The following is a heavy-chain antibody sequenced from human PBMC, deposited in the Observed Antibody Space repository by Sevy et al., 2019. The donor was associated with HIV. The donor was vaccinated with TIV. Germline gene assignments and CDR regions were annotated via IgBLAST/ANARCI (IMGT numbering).Heavy chain of an antibody. J-gene: IGHJ6*02. CDR3: ARPVYSSSSGGTYYYYAMDV. D-gene: IGHD6-6*01. V-gene: IGHV5-51*01. Sequence: GESLKISCKASGYIFTSNWIGWVRQMPGKGLEWMGIIHPGDSDTRYTQSFRGQVTMSADKSISTAYLQWSSLKASDTAIYYCARPVYSSSSGGTYYYYAMDVWGQGTTVTVSS. CDR2: IHPGDSDT. CDR1: GYIFTSNW.